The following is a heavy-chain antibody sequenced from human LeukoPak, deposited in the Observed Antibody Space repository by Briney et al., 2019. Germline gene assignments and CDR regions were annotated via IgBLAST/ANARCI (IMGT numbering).Heavy chain of an antibody. J-gene: IGHJ6*04. D-gene: IGHD6-13*01. CDR3: ARDRQQLVPTNYYYYGMDV. CDR2: ISSSSSYI. Sequence: GGSLRLSCAASGFTFDDYAMHWVRQAPGKGLEWVSSISSSSSYIYYADSVKGRFTISRDNAKNSLYLQMNSLRAEDTAVYYCARDRQQLVPTNYYYYGMDVWGKGTTVTVSS. V-gene: IGHV3-21*01. CDR1: GFTFDDYA.